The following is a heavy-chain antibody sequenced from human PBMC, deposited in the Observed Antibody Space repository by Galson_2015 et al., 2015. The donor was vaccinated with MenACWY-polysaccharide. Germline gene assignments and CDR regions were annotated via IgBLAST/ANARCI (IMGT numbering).Heavy chain of an antibody. V-gene: IGHV3-53*05. CDR3: ARDSNFGGGAFDI. CDR2: IYSDGTT. J-gene: IGHJ3*02. D-gene: IGHD4-23*01. Sequence: SLRLSCAASGFAVSNNYMTWVRQAPGKGLEWVSIIYSDGTTYYADSVKGRFTISRDNSKNTFSLQMSSLRPEDTALYYCARDSNFGGGAFDIWGQGTMVTVSS. CDR1: GFAVSNNY.